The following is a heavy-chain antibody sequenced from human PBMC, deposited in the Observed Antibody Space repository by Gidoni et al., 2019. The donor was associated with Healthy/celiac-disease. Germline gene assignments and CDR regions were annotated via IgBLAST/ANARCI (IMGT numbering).Heavy chain of an antibody. J-gene: IGHJ4*02. Sequence: QVQLVESGGGVVQPGRSLRLSCAASGFTFSSYGMHWVLQAPGKGLEWVAVISYDGSNKYYADSVKGRFTISRDNSKNTLYLQMNSLRAEDTAVYYCAKSVGNSSGYAFDYWGQGTLVTVSS. CDR1: GFTFSSYG. D-gene: IGHD3-22*01. CDR2: ISYDGSNK. V-gene: IGHV3-30*18. CDR3: AKSVGNSSGYAFDY.